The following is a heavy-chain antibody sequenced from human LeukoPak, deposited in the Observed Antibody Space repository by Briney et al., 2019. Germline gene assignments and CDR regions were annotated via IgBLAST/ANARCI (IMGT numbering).Heavy chain of an antibody. CDR2: LIPIFGTA. CDR1: GGTFSSYA. V-gene: IGHV1-69*05. J-gene: IGHJ6*03. CDR3: ARDSGRYYYYYMDV. Sequence: ASVKASCKASGGTFSSYAISWVRQAPGQGLEWMGRLIPIFGTANYAQKFQGRVTITTDESTSTAYMELSSLRSEDTAVYYCARDSGRYYYYYMDVWGKGTTVTVSS.